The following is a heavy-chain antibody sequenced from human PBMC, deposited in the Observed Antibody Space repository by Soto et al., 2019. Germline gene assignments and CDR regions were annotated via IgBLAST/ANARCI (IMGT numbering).Heavy chain of an antibody. D-gene: IGHD6-19*01. CDR1: GYTFTASY. CDR2: INPNSGGT. V-gene: IGHV1-2*04. J-gene: IGHJ4*02. Sequence: GASVKVSCKASGYTFTASYIHWVRQAPGQGLEWMGWINPNSGGTNYAQKFRGWVTMTRDTSISTAYMELSRLRSDDTAVYYCAREDSAVFGTGFDYWGQGSLVTVSS. CDR3: AREDSAVFGTGFDY.